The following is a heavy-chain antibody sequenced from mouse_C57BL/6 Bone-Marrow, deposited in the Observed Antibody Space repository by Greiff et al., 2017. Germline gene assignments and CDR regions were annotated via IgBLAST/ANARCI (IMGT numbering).Heavy chain of an antibody. D-gene: IGHD1-1*01. CDR3: ARWLLRYYYAMDY. V-gene: IGHV1-64*01. CDR2: IHPNSGST. J-gene: IGHJ4*01. CDR1: GYTFTSYW. Sequence: QVQLQQPGAELVKPGASVKLSCKASGYTFTSYWMHWVKQRPGQGLEWIGMIHPNSGSTNYNEKFKSKATLTVDKSSSTAYMQLRSLTSEDSAVYYCARWLLRYYYAMDYWGQGTSVTVSS.